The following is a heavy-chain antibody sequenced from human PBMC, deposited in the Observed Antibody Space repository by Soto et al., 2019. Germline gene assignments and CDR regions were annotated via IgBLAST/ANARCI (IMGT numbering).Heavy chain of an antibody. Sequence: WESLKVACKGSGYSFTNYWISWVRQMRGKGLEYMGRIDPSDSYTNYSPSFQGHVTISADKSITTAYLQWSSLKASDTAMYYCARESTITTYSYHDMDVWGQGTTVIVSS. CDR2: IDPSDSYT. V-gene: IGHV5-10-1*01. J-gene: IGHJ6*02. CDR3: ARESTITTYSYHDMDV. CDR1: GYSFTNYW. D-gene: IGHD4-4*01.